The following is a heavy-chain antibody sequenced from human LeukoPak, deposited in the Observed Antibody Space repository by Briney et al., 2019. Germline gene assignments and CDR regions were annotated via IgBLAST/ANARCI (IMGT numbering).Heavy chain of an antibody. J-gene: IGHJ4*02. CDR3: AKPGVYYYDSSGYSHFDY. D-gene: IGHD3-22*01. V-gene: IGHV3-30*02. Sequence: GGSLRLSCAASGFTFSSYGMHWVRQAPGKGLEWVAFIRYDGSNKYYADSVKGRFTISRDNSKNTLYLQMNSLRAEDTAVYYCAKPGVYYYDSSGYSHFDYWGQGTLVTASS. CDR1: GFTFSSYG. CDR2: IRYDGSNK.